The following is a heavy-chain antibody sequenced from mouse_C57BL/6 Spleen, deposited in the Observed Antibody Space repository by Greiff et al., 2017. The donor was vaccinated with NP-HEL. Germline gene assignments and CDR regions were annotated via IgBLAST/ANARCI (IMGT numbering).Heavy chain of an antibody. CDR1: GYSITSGYY. V-gene: IGHV3-6*01. CDR3: ARGGYYGSRPGFAY. CDR2: ISYDGSN. D-gene: IGHD1-1*01. J-gene: IGHJ3*01. Sequence: EVQRVESGPGLVKPSQSLSLTCSVTGYSITSGYYWNWIRQFPGNKLEWMGYISYDGSNNYNPSLKNRISITRDTSKNQFFLKLNSVTTEDTATYYCARGGYYGSRPGFAYWGQGTLVTVSA.